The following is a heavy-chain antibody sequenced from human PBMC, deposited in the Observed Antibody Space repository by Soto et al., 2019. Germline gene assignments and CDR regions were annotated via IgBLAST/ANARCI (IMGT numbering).Heavy chain of an antibody. Sequence: SETLSLTCTVSGGSISSYYWSWIRQPPGKVLVLIVYIYYSGSTNYNPSLKGRVTILVDTYKNQFSLRLSSVTAADTAVYYCARMNDILTGFDYWGQGTLVTVSS. CDR2: IYYSGST. V-gene: IGHV4-59*08. CDR1: GGSISSYY. D-gene: IGHD3-9*01. J-gene: IGHJ4*02. CDR3: ARMNDILTGFDY.